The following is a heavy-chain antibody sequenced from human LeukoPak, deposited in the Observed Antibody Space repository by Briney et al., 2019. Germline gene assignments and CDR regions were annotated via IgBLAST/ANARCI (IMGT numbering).Heavy chain of an antibody. J-gene: IGHJ6*02. V-gene: IGHV3-33*01. Sequence: GGSLRLSCAASGFTFSSYGMHWVRQAPGKGLEWVAVIWYDGSNKYYADSVKGRFTISRDNSKNTLYLQMNSLRAEDTAVYYCARDISKAKPRYGMDVWGQGTTVTVSS. CDR3: ARDISKAKPRYGMDV. CDR1: GFTFSSYG. CDR2: IWYDGSNK.